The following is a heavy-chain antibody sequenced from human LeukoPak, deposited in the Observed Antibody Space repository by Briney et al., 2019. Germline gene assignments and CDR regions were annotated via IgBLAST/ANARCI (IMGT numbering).Heavy chain of an antibody. Sequence: ASVKVSCKASGGTFSSYAISWVRQAPGQGLEWMGWISAYNGNTNYAQKLQGRVTMTTDTSTSTAYMELRSLRSDDTAVYYCARADTYYDYVWGSYRYDWFDPWGQGTLVTVSS. CDR1: GGTFSSYA. CDR2: ISAYNGNT. J-gene: IGHJ5*02. CDR3: ARADTYYDYVWGSYRYDWFDP. V-gene: IGHV1-18*01. D-gene: IGHD3-16*02.